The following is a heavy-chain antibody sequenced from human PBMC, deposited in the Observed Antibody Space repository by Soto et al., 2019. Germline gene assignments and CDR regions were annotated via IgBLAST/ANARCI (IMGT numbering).Heavy chain of an antibody. Sequence: QVQLVQSGAEVKKPGASVKVSCKASGYTLTSYAMNWVRQAPGKRLEWMGWINAGNGNTNYSQKFQGRGPITRDTSASTASMKLSSLRSEDTAVYYCARDYSSSSVLPYYYYGMDVWCQGTTVTVSS. CDR3: ARDYSSSSVLPYYYYGMDV. V-gene: IGHV1-3*01. D-gene: IGHD6-19*01. CDR1: GYTLTSYA. J-gene: IGHJ6*02. CDR2: INAGNGNT.